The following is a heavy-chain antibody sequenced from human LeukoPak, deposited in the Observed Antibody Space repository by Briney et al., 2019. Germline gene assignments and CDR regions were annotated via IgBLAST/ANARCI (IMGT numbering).Heavy chain of an antibody. CDR3: ARETLSSFHS. CDR1: GFTFSSYA. J-gene: IGHJ3*02. D-gene: IGHD2/OR15-2a*01. Sequence: HPGGSLRLSCAASGFTFSSYAMHWVRQAPGKGLEWVAVISYDGTKKYYADSVKGRFTISRDNSKDTVYLQMNSLRSEDTAVYYCARETLSSFHSWGQGTMVTVSS. CDR2: ISYDGTKK. V-gene: IGHV3-30-3*01.